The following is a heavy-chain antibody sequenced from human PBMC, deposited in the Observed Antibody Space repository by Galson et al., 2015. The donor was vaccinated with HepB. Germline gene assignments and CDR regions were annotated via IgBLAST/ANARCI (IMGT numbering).Heavy chain of an antibody. Sequence: SLRLSCAASGFTFSSSYMKWVRQAPGKGLQWVSSITSSSSYINYADSVKGRFTISRDNAKNLLYLQMNSLRAEDTAVYYCTRAGYNSDGPSNAFDIWGQGTMVTVSS. CDR2: ITSSSSYI. V-gene: IGHV3-21*06. CDR1: GFTFSSSY. D-gene: IGHD6-19*01. J-gene: IGHJ3*02. CDR3: TRAGYNSDGPSNAFDI.